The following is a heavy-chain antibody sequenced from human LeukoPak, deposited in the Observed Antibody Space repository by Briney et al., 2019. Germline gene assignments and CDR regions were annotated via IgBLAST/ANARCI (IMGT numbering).Heavy chain of an antibody. CDR2: LYSGDST. CDR1: GFTVSTKY. Sequence: GGSLRLSCAASGFTVSTKYMNWVRQAPGKGLEWVSILYSGDSTYYADSVKGRFIVSRDNSKNTLYLQMNALRADDTAVYYCARVGDHCHWYPDLWGRGTLVTVSS. D-gene: IGHD2-21*01. CDR3: ARVGDHCHWYPDL. V-gene: IGHV3-53*01. J-gene: IGHJ2*01.